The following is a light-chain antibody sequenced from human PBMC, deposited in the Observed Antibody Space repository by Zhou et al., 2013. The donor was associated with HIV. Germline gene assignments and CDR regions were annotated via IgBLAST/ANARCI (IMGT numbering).Light chain of an antibody. CDR2: GAS. V-gene: IGKV3-15*01. Sequence: EIVMTQSPATLSVSPGERATLSCRASQSVSSNLAWYQQRPGQAPRLLIFGASTRATGIPGRFSGDGSGTEFTLTISSTQTEDFAVYYCQQYQNWPPLTFGGGTKVEI. J-gene: IGKJ4*01. CDR1: QSVSSN. CDR3: QQYQNWPPLT.